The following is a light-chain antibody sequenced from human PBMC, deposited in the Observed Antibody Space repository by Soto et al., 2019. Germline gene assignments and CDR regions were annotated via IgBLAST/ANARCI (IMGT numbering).Light chain of an antibody. J-gene: IGKJ4*01. CDR2: GAS. Sequence: DIQMTQSPSCLSASIGDRITITCRASQSISTYLNWYRQKPGKAPSLLIYGASTLQSGVPSRFSGSGSATDFTLTISRLQPEDFATYYCQQTFITPPLTFGGGTKVEIK. CDR1: QSISTY. CDR3: QQTFITPPLT. V-gene: IGKV1-39*01.